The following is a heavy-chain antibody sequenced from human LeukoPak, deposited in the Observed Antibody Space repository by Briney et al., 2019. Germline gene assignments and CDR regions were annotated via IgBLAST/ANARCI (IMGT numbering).Heavy chain of an antibody. D-gene: IGHD4-17*01. V-gene: IGHV5-10-1*01. CDR2: IDPSDSYT. J-gene: IGHJ3*02. CDR1: GYSFTSYW. CDR3: ASSVTIDAFDI. Sequence: GESLKISCKGSGYSFTSYWISWVPQMPGKGLEWMGRIDPSDSYTNYSPSFQGHVTISADKSISTAYLQWSSLKASDTAMYYCASSVTIDAFDIWGQGTMVTVSS.